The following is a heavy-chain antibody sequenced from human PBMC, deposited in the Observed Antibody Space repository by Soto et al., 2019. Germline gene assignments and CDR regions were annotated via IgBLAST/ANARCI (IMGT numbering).Heavy chain of an antibody. CDR3: ARRESDYYYYGMDV. Sequence: ASETLSLTCTVSGGSISSSSYYWGWIRQPPGKGLEWIGSIYYSGSTYYNPSLKSRVTISVDTSKNQFSLKLSSVTAADTAVYYCARRESDYYYYGMDVWGQGTTVTVSS. CDR2: IYYSGST. CDR1: GGSISSSSYY. J-gene: IGHJ6*02. V-gene: IGHV4-39*01.